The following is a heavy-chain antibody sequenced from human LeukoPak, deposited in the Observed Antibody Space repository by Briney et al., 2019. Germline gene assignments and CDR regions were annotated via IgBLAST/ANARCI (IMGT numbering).Heavy chain of an antibody. J-gene: IGHJ3*02. CDR2: SYSGGST. Sequence: GGSLRLSCAASGFTVSSNYMCWVRQAPGKGLEWVSVSYSGGSTYYADSVKGRFTISRDNSKNTLYLQMNSLRAEETAVYYCAGHLRGYGGNDRGAFDIWGQGTMVTVSS. D-gene: IGHD4-23*01. CDR1: GFTVSSNY. V-gene: IGHV3-66*02. CDR3: AGHLRGYGGNDRGAFDI.